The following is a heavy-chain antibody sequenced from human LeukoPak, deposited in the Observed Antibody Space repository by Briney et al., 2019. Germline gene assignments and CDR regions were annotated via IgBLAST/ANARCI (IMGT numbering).Heavy chain of an antibody. CDR2: ISGSGGST. D-gene: IGHD6-13*01. J-gene: IGHJ4*02. CDR3: AKDLPIRDGAAADDY. CDR1: GFTFSSYA. V-gene: IGHV3-23*01. Sequence: GGSLRLSCAASGFTFSSYAMSWVRQAPGKGLEWVSVISGSGGSTYYADSVKGRFTISRDNSKNTLYLQMNSLRAEDTAVYYCAKDLPIRDGAAADDYWGQGTLVTVSS.